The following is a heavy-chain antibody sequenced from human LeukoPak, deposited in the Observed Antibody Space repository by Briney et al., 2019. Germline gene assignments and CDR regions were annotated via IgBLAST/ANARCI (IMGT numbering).Heavy chain of an antibody. Sequence: GGSLRLSCAASGFTFDDYAMHWVRQAPGKGLEWVSLITWDGDTTYYADSVKGRFTISRDNSKNYLYLQMNSLRAEDTALYYCAKGTSSWHEFDSWGQGTLVTVSS. CDR3: AKGTSSWHEFDS. CDR2: ITWDGDTT. CDR1: GFTFDDYA. D-gene: IGHD6-13*01. V-gene: IGHV3-43D*03. J-gene: IGHJ4*02.